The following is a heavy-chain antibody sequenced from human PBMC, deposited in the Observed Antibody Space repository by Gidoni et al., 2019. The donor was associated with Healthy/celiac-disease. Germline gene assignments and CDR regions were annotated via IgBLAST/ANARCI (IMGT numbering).Heavy chain of an antibody. CDR2: IYYSGST. CDR3: ARHRKQQLVRGYYGMDV. J-gene: IGHJ6*02. CDR1: GGSISSSIYY. Sequence: QLQLQESGPGLVKPSETLSLTCTVSGGSISSSIYYWGWIRQPPGKGLEWIGSIYYSGSTYYNPSLKSRVTISVDTSKNQFSLKLSSVTAADTAVYYCARHRKQQLVRGYYGMDVWGQGTTVTVSS. D-gene: IGHD6-13*01. V-gene: IGHV4-39*01.